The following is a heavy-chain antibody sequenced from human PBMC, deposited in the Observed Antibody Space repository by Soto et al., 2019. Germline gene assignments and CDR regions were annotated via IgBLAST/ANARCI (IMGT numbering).Heavy chain of an antibody. CDR3: ASPLGSSDYYYYGMDV. D-gene: IGHD6-6*01. J-gene: IGHJ6*02. V-gene: IGHV3-53*01. Sequence: PWGSLRLSCAASGFTVSSNYMSWVRQAPGKWLEWVSVIYSGGSTYYADSVKGLFTISRDSSKNTLYLQMNSLRAEDTAVYYCASPLGSSDYYYYGMDVWGQGTTVTGSS. CDR2: IYSGGST. CDR1: GFTVSSNY.